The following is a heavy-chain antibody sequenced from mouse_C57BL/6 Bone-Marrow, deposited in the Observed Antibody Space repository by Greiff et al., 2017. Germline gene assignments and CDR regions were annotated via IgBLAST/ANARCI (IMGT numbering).Heavy chain of an antibody. CDR3: ARVYYYAMDY. Sequence: EVQVVESGGGLVKPGGSLKLSCAASGFTFSSYAMSWVRQTPEKRLEWVATISDGGSYTYYPDNVKGRFTISRDTAKNNLYLQMSHLKSEDTAMYYCARVYYYAMDYWGQGTSVTVSS. J-gene: IGHJ4*01. CDR1: GFTFSSYA. CDR2: ISDGGSYT. V-gene: IGHV5-4*01.